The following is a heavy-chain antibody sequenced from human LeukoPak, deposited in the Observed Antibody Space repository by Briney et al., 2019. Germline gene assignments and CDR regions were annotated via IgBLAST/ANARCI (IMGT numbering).Heavy chain of an antibody. Sequence: PGGSLRLSCAASGFTFDDYAMHWVRQPPGKGLEWVSLISWDGGSTYYADSVKGRFTISRDNSKNSLYLQMNSLRTEDTALYYCAKALGLYSSGWYVDYWGQGTLVTVSS. CDR3: AKALGLYSSGWYVDY. D-gene: IGHD6-19*01. CDR2: ISWDGGST. J-gene: IGHJ4*02. V-gene: IGHV3-43D*03. CDR1: GFTFDDYA.